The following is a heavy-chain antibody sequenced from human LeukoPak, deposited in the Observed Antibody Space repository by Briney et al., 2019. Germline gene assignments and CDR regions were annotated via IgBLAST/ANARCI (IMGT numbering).Heavy chain of an antibody. J-gene: IGHJ6*02. CDR1: GFTFRSYA. Sequence: GGSLRLSCAASGFTFRSYAMHWVRQAPGKGLEGVAVISYVGSNKYYADSVKGRFTISRDNSKNTLYLQMNSLRAEDTAVYYCAGSSISCYLSCYYYGMDVWGQGTTVTVSS. D-gene: IGHD2-2*01. CDR3: AGSSISCYLSCYYYGMDV. CDR2: ISYVGSNK. V-gene: IGHV3-30-3*01.